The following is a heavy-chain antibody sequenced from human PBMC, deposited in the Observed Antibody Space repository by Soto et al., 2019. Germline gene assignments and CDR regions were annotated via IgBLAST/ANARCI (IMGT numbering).Heavy chain of an antibody. CDR1: GFTFNSYS. J-gene: IGHJ4*01. CDR2: ISSSSSYI. V-gene: IGHV3-21*04. D-gene: IGHD2-2*01. CDR3: TTDSYSSITIVRFDH. Sequence: GGPMELSCAASGFTFNSYSMNWVRQAPGKGLEWVPSISSSSSYIYYANSVKGRFNISRDNAKNSLYLQMNSLRAEDTAVYYCTTDSYSSITIVRFDHWGHGTLVTVSS.